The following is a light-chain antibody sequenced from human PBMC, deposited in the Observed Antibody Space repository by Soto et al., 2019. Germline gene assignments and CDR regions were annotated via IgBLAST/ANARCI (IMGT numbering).Light chain of an antibody. CDR3: SAYTSSSTLG. CDR1: SSDVGNYNY. CDR2: DVN. V-gene: IGLV2-14*01. Sequence: QSALTQPASVSGSPGQSITISCTGTSSDVGNYNYVSWYQQHPGKVPKLMIYDVNNRPSGVSNRFSGSKSGNTASLTISGLQAEDESDYYCSAYTSSSTLGFGTGTKVTVL. J-gene: IGLJ1*01.